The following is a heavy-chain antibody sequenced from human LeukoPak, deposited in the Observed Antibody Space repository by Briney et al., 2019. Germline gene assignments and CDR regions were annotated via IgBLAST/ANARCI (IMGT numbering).Heavy chain of an antibody. V-gene: IGHV2-5*01. CDR2: IYWNGDK. D-gene: IGHD5-18*01. J-gene: IGHJ4*02. CDR1: GFSLSSGAVA. Sequence: SGPTLVNPRQTLTLTCSFSGFSLSSGAVAVGWIRQPPGKALEWLTHIYWNGDKKYNRFLRSRLTITKDTSKNQVVLTMTNMDPVDTGTYYCAHLTAEASYYYDYWGQGILITVSS. CDR3: AHLTAEASYYYDY.